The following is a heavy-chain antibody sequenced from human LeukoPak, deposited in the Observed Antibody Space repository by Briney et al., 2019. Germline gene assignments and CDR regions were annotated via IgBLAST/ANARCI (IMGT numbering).Heavy chain of an antibody. V-gene: IGHV4-38-2*01. CDR3: ARAKSIITEVRGDVPGRFDF. CDR1: AYSISSGYY. D-gene: IGHD3-10*01. CDR2: AYHNGRT. Sequence: SETLSLTCGVSAYSISSGYYWCWIRQSPGKGLEWIGSAYHNGRTYYSPSLKSRVTISVGTSKKPVPLKLRSVTAADTAVYYCARAKSIITEVRGDVPGRFDFWGQGNLVTVSS. J-gene: IGHJ4*02.